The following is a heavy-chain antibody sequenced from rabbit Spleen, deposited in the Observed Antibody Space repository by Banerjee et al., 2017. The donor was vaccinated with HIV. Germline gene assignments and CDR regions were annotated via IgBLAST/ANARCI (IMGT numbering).Heavy chain of an antibody. J-gene: IGHJ4*01. CDR3: ARCPDNGGGHFNL. D-gene: IGHD2-1*01. CDR1: GFDFTSDYM. V-gene: IGHV1S45*01. CDR2: INSYTGRP. Sequence: QEQLVESGGDLVKPEGSLTLTCTASGFDFTSDYMSWVRQAPGKGLEWIACINSYTGRPVYASWTKGPFTISKGASTTVTLQMTSLTAADTATYFCARCPDNGGGHFNLWGQGTLVTVS.